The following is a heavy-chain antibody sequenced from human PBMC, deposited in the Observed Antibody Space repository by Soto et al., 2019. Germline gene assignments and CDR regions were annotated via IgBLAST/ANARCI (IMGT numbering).Heavy chain of an antibody. CDR3: ARDMVRGVISGWFDP. V-gene: IGHV4-59*12. D-gene: IGHD3-10*01. CDR1: GGSISSYY. Sequence: SETLSLTCTVSGGSISSYYLSWIRQPPGKGLEWVGYIYYSGSTNYNPSVKSRVTISVDTSKNQFSLKLSSVTAADTAVYYCARDMVRGVISGWFDPWGQGTLVTVSS. CDR2: IYYSGST. J-gene: IGHJ5*02.